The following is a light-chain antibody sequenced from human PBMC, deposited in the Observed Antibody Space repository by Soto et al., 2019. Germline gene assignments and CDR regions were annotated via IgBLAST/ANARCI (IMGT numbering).Light chain of an antibody. Sequence: DIQMTQSPSTLSASVGDRVTITCRASQSVSGWLAWYRQKPGKAPELLIYAASTLETGVPSRFSGSGSGTDFTLTVSSLQREDLATYYGQQYERYPLTFGGGTKVEIK. J-gene: IGKJ4*01. CDR2: AAS. CDR1: QSVSGW. V-gene: IGKV1-5*03. CDR3: QQYERYPLT.